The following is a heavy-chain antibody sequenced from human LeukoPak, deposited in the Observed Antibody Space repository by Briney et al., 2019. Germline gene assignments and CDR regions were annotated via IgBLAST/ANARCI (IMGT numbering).Heavy chain of an antibody. CDR3: ARRGGYCSGDCYPDN. CDR2: ISWNGLSI. J-gene: IGHJ4*01. V-gene: IGHV3-20*04. D-gene: IGHD2-21*02. Sequence: PGGSLRLSCEASGFLFEEYGMSWIRQRPGKGLEWVAGISWNGLSIHYADSVKGRFTISRDDAKKSLFLHMDGLSAEDTAFYYCARRGGYCSGDCYPDNWGHGTLVIVSS. CDR1: GFLFEEYG.